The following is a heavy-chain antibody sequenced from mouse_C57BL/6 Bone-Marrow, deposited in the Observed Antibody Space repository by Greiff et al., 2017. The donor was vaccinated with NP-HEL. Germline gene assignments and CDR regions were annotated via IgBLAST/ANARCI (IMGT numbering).Heavy chain of an antibody. V-gene: IGHV1-81*01. J-gene: IGHJ2*01. Sequence: QVQLQQSGAELARPGASVKLSCKASGYTFTSYGISWVKQRTGQGLEWIGEIYPRSGNTYYNEKFKGKATLTADKSSSTAYMELRSLTSEDSAVYFCARRDTTGDYWGQGTTLTVSS. D-gene: IGHD1-1*01. CDR3: ARRDTTGDY. CDR2: IYPRSGNT. CDR1: GYTFTSYG.